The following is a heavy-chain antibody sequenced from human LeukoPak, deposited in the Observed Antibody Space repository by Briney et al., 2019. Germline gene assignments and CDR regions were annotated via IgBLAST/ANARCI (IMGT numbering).Heavy chain of an antibody. J-gene: IGHJ6*02. V-gene: IGHV3-23*01. D-gene: IGHD3-3*01. CDR1: GFALSNYW. CDR3: AKSVAIYFYYGLDV. Sequence: GGSLRLSCAASGFALSNYWMHWVRQAPGKGLEWVSAISGSGGSTYYADSVKGRFTISRDNSKNTLYLQMNSLRAEDTAPYYCAKSVAIYFYYGLDVWGQGTTVTVSS. CDR2: ISGSGGST.